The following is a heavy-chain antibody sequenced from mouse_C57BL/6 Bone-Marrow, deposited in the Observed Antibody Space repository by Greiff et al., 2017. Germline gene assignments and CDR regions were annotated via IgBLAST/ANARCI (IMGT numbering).Heavy chain of an antibody. J-gene: IGHJ4*01. D-gene: IGHD1-1*01. Sequence: QVQLQQSGAELVRPGASVKLSCKASGYTFTDYYINWVKQRPGQGLEWIARIYPGSGNTYYNEKFKGKGTLTAEKSSSTAYMQLSSLTSEDSAVYFCAKGTTVVAKDYAMDYWGQGTSVTVSS. CDR3: AKGTTVVAKDYAMDY. CDR2: IYPGSGNT. CDR1: GYTFTDYY. V-gene: IGHV1-76*01.